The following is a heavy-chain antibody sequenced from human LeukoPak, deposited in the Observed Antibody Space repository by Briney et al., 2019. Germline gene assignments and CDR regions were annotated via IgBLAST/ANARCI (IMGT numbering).Heavy chain of an antibody. CDR2: IIPIFGTA. D-gene: IGHD3-22*01. J-gene: IGHJ4*02. CDR1: GGTFSSYA. V-gene: IGHV1-69*13. Sequence: GASVKVSCKASGGTFSSYAISWVRQAPGQGLEWMGRIIPIFGTANYAQKFQGRVTITADESTSTAYMELSSLRSEDTAVYYCARDYHPYYDSSGYYDYWGQGTLVTVSS. CDR3: ARDYHPYYDSSGYYDY.